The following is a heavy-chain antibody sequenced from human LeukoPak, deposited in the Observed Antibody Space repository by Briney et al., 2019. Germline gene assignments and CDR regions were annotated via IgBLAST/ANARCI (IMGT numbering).Heavy chain of an antibody. CDR1: GGSISSGGYY. CDR3: ARDHGPDYFDPSAYLDY. J-gene: IGHJ4*02. V-gene: IGHV4-30-2*01. Sequence: SETLSLTCTVSGGSISSGGYYWSWIRQTPGKGLEWIGYIYHSGSTYYNPSLKSRVTMSVDTSKNQFSLKLSSVTAADTAVYYCARDHGPDYFDPSAYLDYWGQGTLVTVSS. CDR2: IYHSGST. D-gene: IGHD3-22*01.